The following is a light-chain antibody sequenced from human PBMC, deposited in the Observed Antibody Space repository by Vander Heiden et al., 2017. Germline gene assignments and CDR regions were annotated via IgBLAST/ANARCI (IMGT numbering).Light chain of an antibody. J-gene: IGLJ2*01. CDR3: QSYDSSLSGSVV. Sequence: QSVLTQPPSVSGATGHRVPISCTGSSSNIGAGYDVHWYQQLPVTAPKLLIHGTSMLPSGVPDRFSGSKSGTSASLAITGLQAEDEADYSCQSYDSSLSGSVVFGGGTKLTVL. CDR1: SSNIGAGYD. V-gene: IGLV1-40*01. CDR2: GTS.